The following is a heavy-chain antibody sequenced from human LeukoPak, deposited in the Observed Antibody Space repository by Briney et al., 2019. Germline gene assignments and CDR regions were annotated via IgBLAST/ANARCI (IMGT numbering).Heavy chain of an antibody. Sequence: SVKVSCKASGGTFSSYAISWVRQAPGQGLEWMGGIIPIFGTANYAQKFQGRVTITADESTSTAYMGLSSLRSEDTAVYYCARGHKALVVAADYWGQGTLVTVSS. V-gene: IGHV1-69*13. CDR2: IIPIFGTA. CDR1: GGTFSSYA. D-gene: IGHD2-15*01. J-gene: IGHJ4*02. CDR3: ARGHKALVVAADY.